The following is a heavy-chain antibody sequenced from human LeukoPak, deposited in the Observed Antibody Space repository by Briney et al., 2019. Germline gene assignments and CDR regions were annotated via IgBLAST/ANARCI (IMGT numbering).Heavy chain of an antibody. J-gene: IGHJ4*02. CDR2: IYHSGST. CDR1: GGSISSSNW. V-gene: IGHV4-4*02. D-gene: IGHD6-13*01. Sequence: KTSGTLSLTCAVSGGSISSSNWWSWVRQPPGKGLEWIGEIYHSGSTNYNPSLKSRVTISVDKSKNQFSLKLSSVTAADTAVYYCARAGSYSSSWGDLDYWGQGTLVTVSS. CDR3: ARAGSYSSSWGDLDY.